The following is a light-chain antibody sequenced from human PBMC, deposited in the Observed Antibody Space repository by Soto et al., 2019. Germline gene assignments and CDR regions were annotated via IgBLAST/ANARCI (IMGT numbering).Light chain of an antibody. J-gene: IGLJ1*01. Sequence: QSALTQPASVSGPPGQSITITCTGTTSDVGGDKVVSWYQHHPGKAPKLMIYEVTNRPSGVSDRFSGSKSGNTASLTISGLQAEDEADYYCSSYANNHYVFGTGTKVTVL. CDR1: TSDVGGDKV. V-gene: IGLV2-14*01. CDR3: SSYANNHYV. CDR2: EVT.